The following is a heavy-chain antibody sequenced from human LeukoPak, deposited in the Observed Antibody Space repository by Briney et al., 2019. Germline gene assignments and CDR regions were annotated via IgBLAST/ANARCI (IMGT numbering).Heavy chain of an antibody. CDR2: ISSDGGST. CDR1: GFSFSSLR. D-gene: IGHD6-19*01. V-gene: IGHV3-64D*06. Sequence: GGSLRLSCSASGFSFSSLRMHWVRQAPGKGLEYVSGISSDGGSTYYADSVKGRFTISRDNSKSTLFLQVSSLRPEDTAVYYCVNQISGWVYWGRGTLVTVSS. CDR3: VNQISGWVY. J-gene: IGHJ4*02.